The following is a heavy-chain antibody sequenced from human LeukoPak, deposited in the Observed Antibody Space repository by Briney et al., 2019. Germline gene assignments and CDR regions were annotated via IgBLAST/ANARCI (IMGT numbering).Heavy chain of an antibody. D-gene: IGHD3-10*01. Sequence: PGGSLSLSCAASGFTFSSFALSWVRKPPGKGLGWVSTITYSGGNTNYENSVKGRFTISRDNSKNTLYLQMKTLRAEDTAVYYCAKDPSDLGGSGSYNYFDCWGQGTLVTVSS. J-gene: IGHJ4*02. V-gene: IGHV3-23*01. CDR2: ITYSGGNT. CDR3: AKDPSDLGGSGSYNYFDC. CDR1: GFTFSSFA.